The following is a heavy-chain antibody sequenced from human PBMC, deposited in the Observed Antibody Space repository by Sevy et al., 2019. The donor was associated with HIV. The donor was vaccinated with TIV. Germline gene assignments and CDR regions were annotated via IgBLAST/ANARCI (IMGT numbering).Heavy chain of an antibody. D-gene: IGHD2-2*03. J-gene: IGHJ4*02. CDR2: ISGSGIT. V-gene: IGHV3-11*01. CDR3: AGDPLLGIGREGARGGY. Sequence: GGSLRLSCSGSGFIFSDYYMSWIRQAPGRGLEWVSYISGSGITYYADSVEGRFTISRDNARNSLYLQMNSLRADDTAVYYGAGDPLLGIGREGARGGYWGQGTLVTVSS. CDR1: GFIFSDYY.